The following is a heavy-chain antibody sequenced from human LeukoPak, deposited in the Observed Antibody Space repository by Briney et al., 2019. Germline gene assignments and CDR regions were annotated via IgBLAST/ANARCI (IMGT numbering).Heavy chain of an antibody. D-gene: IGHD5-12*01. J-gene: IGHJ4*02. CDR2: ISGSGDST. CDR3: AKNGDYHFFDC. CDR1: GFTFSSYA. Sequence: GGSLRLSCAASGFTFSSYAMSWVRQAPGKGLEWVSAISGSGDSTYYADSVKGRFTISRDNSKNTLYLQMNSLRGEDTAVYYCAKNGDYHFFDCWGQGTLVTVSS. V-gene: IGHV3-23*01.